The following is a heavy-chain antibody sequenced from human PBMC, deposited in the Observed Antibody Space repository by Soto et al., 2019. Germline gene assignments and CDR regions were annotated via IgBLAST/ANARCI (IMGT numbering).Heavy chain of an antibody. Sequence: GASVKVSCKASGYTFTDYHIHWVRQAPGQGLEFMGWINANNGGAGSAQQFQGRVTVTRDTSITTVYMELSNLRSDDTAVYYCAREGGSEKLQPSYKRFDTWGQGTLVTVSS. V-gene: IGHV1-2*02. CDR1: GYTFTDYH. J-gene: IGHJ5*02. CDR3: AREGGSEKLQPSYKRFDT. D-gene: IGHD1-1*01. CDR2: INANNGGA.